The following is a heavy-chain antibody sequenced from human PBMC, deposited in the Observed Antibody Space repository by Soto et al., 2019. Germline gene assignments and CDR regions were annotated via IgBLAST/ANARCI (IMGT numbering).Heavy chain of an antibody. J-gene: IGHJ3*02. V-gene: IGHV1-3*01. CDR1: GYTFTSYA. CDR2: INAGNGNT. Sequence: ASVKVSCKASGYTFTSYAMHWVRQAPGQRLEWMGWINAGNGNTKYSQKFQGRVTITRDTSASTAYMELSSLRSEDTAVYYCASSLILGRHIPAMVRDPAFDIWGQGTMVTVSS. CDR3: ASSLILGRHIPAMVRDPAFDI. D-gene: IGHD3-10*01.